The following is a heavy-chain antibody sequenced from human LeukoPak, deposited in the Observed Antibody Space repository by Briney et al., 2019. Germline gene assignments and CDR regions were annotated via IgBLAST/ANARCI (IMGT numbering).Heavy chain of an antibody. D-gene: IGHD3-3*01. CDR2: INPNSGGT. J-gene: IGHJ4*02. Sequence: ASVRVSCKASGYTFTGYYMHWVRQAPGQGLEWIGRINPNSGGTNYAQKFQGRVTMTRDTSISTAYMELSRLRPDDTAVYYCARGFTIFGDFDYWGQGTLVTVSS. CDR1: GYTFTGYY. CDR3: ARGFTIFGDFDY. V-gene: IGHV1-2*06.